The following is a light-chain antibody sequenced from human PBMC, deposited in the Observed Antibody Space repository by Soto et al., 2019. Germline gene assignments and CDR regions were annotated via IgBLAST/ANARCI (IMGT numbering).Light chain of an antibody. J-gene: IGKJ1*01. CDR2: GAS. CDR1: QSVSSSY. CDR3: QQYGSSPMT. Sequence: EIVLTQSPGTLSFSPGEKATLSFRASQSVSSSYLAWYQQKPGQAPRLLIYGASSRATGIPDRFSGSGSGTDFTLTISRLEPEDFAVYYCQQYGSSPMTFGQGTKV. V-gene: IGKV3-20*01.